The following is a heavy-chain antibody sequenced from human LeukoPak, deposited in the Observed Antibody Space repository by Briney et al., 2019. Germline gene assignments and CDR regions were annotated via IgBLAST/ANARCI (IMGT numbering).Heavy chain of an antibody. CDR2: FDPEDGET. V-gene: IGHV1-24*01. CDR1: GYSLTELS. Sequence: ASVTVSCQGSGYSLTELSMHWLRQPPAKGLAWMGGFDPEDGETIYAQKFQGRLPMTKDTSTDAVYTELSSLRSEDTGVYYCATQAWDSSGWIHYGGEGTLLTVS. J-gene: IGHJ4*02. D-gene: IGHD6-19*01. CDR3: ATQAWDSSGWIHY.